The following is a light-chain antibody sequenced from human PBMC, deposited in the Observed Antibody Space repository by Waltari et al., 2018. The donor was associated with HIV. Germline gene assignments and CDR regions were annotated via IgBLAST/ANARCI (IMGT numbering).Light chain of an antibody. V-gene: IGLV2-8*01. Sequence: QSALTPPPSASGSPAQSLHIPRSGSSSDVGVYAVVSWSQQHPGKAPTLMVYEDSKQPSGVPDGFSGSKSGNTAALTVSGLQAEDEADYYCSSHAGSNNDVFGTGTKVTVL. CDR3: SSHAGSNNDV. CDR2: EDS. J-gene: IGLJ1*01. CDR1: SSDVGVYAV.